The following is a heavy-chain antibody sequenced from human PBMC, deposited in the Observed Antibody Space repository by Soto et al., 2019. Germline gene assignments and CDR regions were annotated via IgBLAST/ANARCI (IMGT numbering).Heavy chain of an antibody. Sequence: GGSLRLSCAASGFTFSSYWMSWVRQAPGKGLEWVANIKQDGSEKYYVDSVKGRFTISRDNAKNSLYLQMNSLRAEDTAVYYCHGYCPNGVCYPFDYWGQGTLVTVSS. CDR1: GFTFSSYW. V-gene: IGHV3-7*03. D-gene: IGHD2-8*01. CDR3: HGYCPNGVCYPFDY. J-gene: IGHJ4*02. CDR2: IKQDGSEK.